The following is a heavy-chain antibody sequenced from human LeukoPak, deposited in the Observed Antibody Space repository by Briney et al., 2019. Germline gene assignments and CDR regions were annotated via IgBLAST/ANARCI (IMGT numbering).Heavy chain of an antibody. J-gene: IGHJ4*02. CDR1: GFTFRDHY. CDR2: ISNDGTTI. D-gene: IGHD6-6*01. CDR3: VRTARLSDY. Sequence: PGGSLRLSCAASGFTFRDHYMSWIRQAPGMGLEWVSYISNDGTTINYADSVKGRFTVSRDNAKNSMYLQMNSLRVEDTAVYYCVRTARLSDYWGQGTLVTVSS. V-gene: IGHV3-11*04.